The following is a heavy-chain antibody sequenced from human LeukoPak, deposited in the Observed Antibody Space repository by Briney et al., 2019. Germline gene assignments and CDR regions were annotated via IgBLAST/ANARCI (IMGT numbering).Heavy chain of an antibody. CDR3: ARVRGSYYTPYLDY. CDR2: IYYSGST. CDR1: GGSISSGGYY. J-gene: IGHJ4*02. D-gene: IGHD1-26*01. Sequence: SETLSLTCTVSGGSISSGGYYWSWIRQHPGKGLEWIGYIYYSGSTYYNPSLKSRVAISVDTPKNQFSLKLSSVTAADTAVYYCARVRGSYYTPYLDYWGQGTLVTVSS. V-gene: IGHV4-31*03.